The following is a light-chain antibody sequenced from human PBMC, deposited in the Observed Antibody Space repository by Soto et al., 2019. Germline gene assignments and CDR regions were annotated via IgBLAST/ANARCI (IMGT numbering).Light chain of an antibody. CDR3: QQRSNWLLT. J-gene: IGKJ4*01. V-gene: IGKV3-11*01. CDR2: DAS. CDR1: QSVSSY. Sequence: EIVLTQSPATLSLSPGERATLSCRASQSVSSYLAWYQQKPGQAPRLLIYDASNRATGIPARFSGSGSGTDVTLTISSLEPDDFAVYYCQQRSNWLLTFGGGTKVEIK.